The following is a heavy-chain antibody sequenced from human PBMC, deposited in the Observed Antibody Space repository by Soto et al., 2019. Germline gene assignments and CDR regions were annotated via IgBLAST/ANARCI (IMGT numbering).Heavy chain of an antibody. CDR1: GYSFTSYL. J-gene: IGHJ6*02. CDR3: ARRMTTVKGYYYYGMDV. Sequence: GESLKISCKGSGYSFTSYLISWVRQMPGKGLEWMGRIDPSDSYTNYSPSFQGHVTISADKSISTAYLQWSSLKASDTAMYYCARRMTTVKGYYYYGMDVRGQGTTVTVSS. D-gene: IGHD4-4*01. V-gene: IGHV5-10-1*01. CDR2: IDPSDSYT.